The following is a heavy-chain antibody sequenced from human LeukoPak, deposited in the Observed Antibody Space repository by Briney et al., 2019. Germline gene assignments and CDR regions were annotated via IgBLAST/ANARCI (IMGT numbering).Heavy chain of an antibody. V-gene: IGHV4-34*01. CDR2: INHSGST. CDR3: ARARPVGATTGNFDY. D-gene: IGHD1-26*01. J-gene: IGHJ4*02. Sequence: SETLSLTCAVYGGSFSGYYWSWIRQPPGKGLEWIGEINHSGSTNYNPSLKSRVTISVDTSKNQFSLKLSSVTAADTAVYYCARARPVGATTGNFDYWGQGTLATVSS. CDR1: GGSFSGYY.